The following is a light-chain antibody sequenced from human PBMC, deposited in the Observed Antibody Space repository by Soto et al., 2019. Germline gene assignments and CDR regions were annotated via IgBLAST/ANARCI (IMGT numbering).Light chain of an antibody. CDR1: SSDVGGYNY. CDR2: EVS. CDR3: SSYGGSNNFVI. J-gene: IGLJ2*01. V-gene: IGLV2-8*01. Sequence: QSVLNQPPSASGSPGQSVTISCTGTSSDVGGYNYVSWYQQHPGKAPKLIIYEVSQRPSGVPDRFSGYKSGNTASLTVSGLQPEDEGDYYCSSYGGSNNFVILGGGTQLTVL.